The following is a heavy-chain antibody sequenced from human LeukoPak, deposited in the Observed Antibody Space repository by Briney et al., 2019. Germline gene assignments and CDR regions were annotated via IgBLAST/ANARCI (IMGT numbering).Heavy chain of an antibody. J-gene: IGHJ5*02. V-gene: IGHV1-2*02. Sequence: ASVKVSCKASGYTFTGYYMHWVRQAPGQGLEWMGWINPNSGGTNYAQKFQGRVTMTRDTSISTAYMELSWPRSDDTAVYYCARPWYSSGWFPFDPWGQGTLVTVSS. CDR3: ARPWYSSGWFPFDP. CDR1: GYTFTGYY. CDR2: INPNSGGT. D-gene: IGHD6-19*01.